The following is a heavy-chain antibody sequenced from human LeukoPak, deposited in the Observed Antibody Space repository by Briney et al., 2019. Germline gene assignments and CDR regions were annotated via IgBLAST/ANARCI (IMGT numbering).Heavy chain of an antibody. D-gene: IGHD3-10*01. CDR2: ISYDGSNK. V-gene: IGHV3-30-3*01. CDR3: AKDYYGSGSYYIPLDY. J-gene: IGHJ4*02. CDR1: GFTFSSYA. Sequence: PGRSLRLSCAASGFTFSSYAMHWVRQAPGKGLEWVAVISYDGSNKYYADSVKGRFTISRDNSKNTLYLQMNSLRAEDTAVYYCAKDYYGSGSYYIPLDYWGQGTLVTVSS.